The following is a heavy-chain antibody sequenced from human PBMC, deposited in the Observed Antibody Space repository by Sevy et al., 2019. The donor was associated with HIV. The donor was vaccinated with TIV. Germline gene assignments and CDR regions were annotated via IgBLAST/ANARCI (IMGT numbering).Heavy chain of an antibody. CDR1: GFTFSSYS. D-gene: IGHD3-16*01. Sequence: GGSLRLSCAASGFTFSSYSMNWVRQAPGKGLEWVSSISSSSSYIYYAGSVKGRFTISRDNAKNSLYLQMNSLRAEDTAVYYCARGEFRYYDYVWGSSPSLGGYFDYWGQGTLVTVSS. CDR3: ARGEFRYYDYVWGSSPSLGGYFDY. CDR2: ISSSSSYI. V-gene: IGHV3-21*01. J-gene: IGHJ4*02.